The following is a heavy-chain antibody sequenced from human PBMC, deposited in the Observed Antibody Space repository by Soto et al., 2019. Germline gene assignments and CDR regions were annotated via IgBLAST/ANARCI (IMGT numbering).Heavy chain of an antibody. Sequence: ASVKVSCKASGGTFSSYAISWVRQAPGQGLEWMGGIIPIFGTANYAQKFQGRVTITADESTSTAYMELSSLRSEDTAVYYCARDREGGLDPAAAGIFDYWGQGTLVTVSS. J-gene: IGHJ4*02. D-gene: IGHD6-13*01. V-gene: IGHV1-69*13. CDR2: IIPIFGTA. CDR3: ARDREGGLDPAAAGIFDY. CDR1: GGTFSSYA.